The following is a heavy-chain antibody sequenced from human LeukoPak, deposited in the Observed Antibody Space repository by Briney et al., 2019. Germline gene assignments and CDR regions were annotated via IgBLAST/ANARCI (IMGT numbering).Heavy chain of an antibody. CDR2: ISYDGSNK. J-gene: IGHJ5*02. D-gene: IGHD3-22*01. Sequence: GGSLRLSCAASGFTFSSYAMSWVRQAPGKGLEWVAVISYDGSNKYYADSVKGRFTISRDNSKNTLYLQMNSLRAEDTAVYYCAREGYYYDSSGYYDNWFDPWGQGTLVTVSS. CDR1: GFTFSSYA. V-gene: IGHV3-30-3*01. CDR3: AREGYYYDSSGYYDNWFDP.